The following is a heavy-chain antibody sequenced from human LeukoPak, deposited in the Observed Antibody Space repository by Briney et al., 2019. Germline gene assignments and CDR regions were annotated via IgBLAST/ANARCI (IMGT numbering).Heavy chain of an antibody. CDR1: GFTFSSYD. CDR3: ARASRSAVADFDY. Sequence: GGSLRLSCAASGFTFSSYDMHWVRQVTGKGLEWVSGIGIAGDTYHVGSVKGRFTISRENAKNSLYLQMKSLRAGDTAVYYCARASRSAVADFDYWGQGTLVTVSS. V-gene: IGHV3-13*01. J-gene: IGHJ4*02. CDR2: IGIAGDT. D-gene: IGHD6-13*01.